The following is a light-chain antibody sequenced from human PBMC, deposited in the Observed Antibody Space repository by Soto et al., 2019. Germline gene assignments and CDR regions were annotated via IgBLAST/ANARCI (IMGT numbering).Light chain of an antibody. V-gene: IGKV1-39*01. J-gene: IGKJ4*01. CDR2: ATS. CDR1: ETISGY. Sequence: DIQMTQSPSSLSASVGDRVTITCRASETISGYLNWYQQKPGKAPKVLIYATSTLESGVPSRFSGSGSGTDFTLTISSLQAEDFATYYCQQTYTYPLTFGGGTKV. CDR3: QQTYTYPLT.